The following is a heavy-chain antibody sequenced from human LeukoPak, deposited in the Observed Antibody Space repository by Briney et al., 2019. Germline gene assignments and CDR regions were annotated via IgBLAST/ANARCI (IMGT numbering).Heavy chain of an antibody. Sequence: SQTLSLTCVISGDSVSTNSAAWTWIRQSPSRGLEWLGRTYYRSKWYNDYAVSVKTRITINPDTSKNQFSLQVNSVTPEDTAIYYCARDTSLNYYGSGSYYTFDCWGQGTLVTVSS. D-gene: IGHD3-10*01. CDR1: GDSVSTNSAA. CDR3: ARDTSLNYYGSGSYYTFDC. CDR2: TYYRSKWYN. J-gene: IGHJ4*02. V-gene: IGHV6-1*01.